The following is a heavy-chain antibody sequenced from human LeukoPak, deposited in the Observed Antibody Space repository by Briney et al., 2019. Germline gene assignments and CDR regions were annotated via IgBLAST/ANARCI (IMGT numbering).Heavy chain of an antibody. V-gene: IGHV1-18*01. Sequence: GASVKVSCKASGYTFTSYGISWVRQAPGQGLEWMGWISAYNGNTNYAQKLQGRVTMTTDTSTSTAYMELRSLRSDDTAVYYCARPLDRYYYDSSGPYYYMDVWGKGTTVTVSS. CDR1: GYTFTSYG. CDR2: ISAYNGNT. CDR3: ARPLDRYYYDSSGPYYYMDV. D-gene: IGHD3-22*01. J-gene: IGHJ6*03.